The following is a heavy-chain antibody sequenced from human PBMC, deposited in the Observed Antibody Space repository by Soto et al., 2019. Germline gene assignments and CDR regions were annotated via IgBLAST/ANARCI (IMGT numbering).Heavy chain of an antibody. CDR3: ARDSSDYDSSGYSGPSDY. J-gene: IGHJ4*02. V-gene: IGHV3-7*01. CDR1: GFTFSGYW. Sequence: GGSLRLSCAASGFTFSGYWMHWVRQAPGKGLEWVANMKQDGSEKYYVDSVKGRFTISRDNAKNSLYLQMNSLRAEDTAVYYCARDSSDYDSSGYSGPSDYWGQGTLVTVSS. D-gene: IGHD3-22*01. CDR2: MKQDGSEK.